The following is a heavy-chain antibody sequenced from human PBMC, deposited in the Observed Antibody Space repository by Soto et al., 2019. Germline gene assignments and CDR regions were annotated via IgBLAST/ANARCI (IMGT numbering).Heavy chain of an antibody. Sequence: EVQLLESGGGLVQPGGSLRLSCAASGFTFSRHAMSWVRQAPGKGLEWVSTLSAFDNTYYADSVKGRFIISRDISKNTLSLQMNCLRVDDTAVYYCAKDPRAYSTNMGYYFDYWGQGSLVTVSS. CDR3: AKDPRAYSTNMGYYFDY. D-gene: IGHD6-13*01. V-gene: IGHV3-23*01. CDR1: GFTFSRHA. CDR2: LSAFDNT. J-gene: IGHJ4*02.